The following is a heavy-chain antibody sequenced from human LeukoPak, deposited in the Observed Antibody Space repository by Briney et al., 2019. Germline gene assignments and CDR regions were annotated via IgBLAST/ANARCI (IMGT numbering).Heavy chain of an antibody. CDR2: IYTSGST. Sequence: SETLSLTCTVSGGSISSGSYYWSWIRQPAGKGLEWIGRIYTSGSTNYNPSPKSRVTISVDTSKNQFSPKLSSVTAAGTAVYYCARDALGYSYGRDYYYYGMDVWGQGTTVTVSS. V-gene: IGHV4-61*02. J-gene: IGHJ6*02. CDR1: GGSISSGSYY. CDR3: ARDALGYSYGRDYYYYGMDV. D-gene: IGHD5-18*01.